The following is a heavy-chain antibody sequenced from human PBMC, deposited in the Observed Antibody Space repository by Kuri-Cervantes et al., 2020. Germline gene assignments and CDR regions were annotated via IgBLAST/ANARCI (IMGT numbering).Heavy chain of an antibody. V-gene: IGHV3-7*03. CDR1: GFTFSSYW. Sequence: GGSLRLSCAASGFTFSSYWMSWVRQAPGKGLEWVANIKQDGSEKYYVDSVKGRFTISRDNSKDSLYLQMDNLRTEDTALYYCGKDNGYSSGWYGAFDTWGLGTMVTVSS. CDR2: IKQDGSEK. CDR3: GKDNGYSSGWYGAFDT. J-gene: IGHJ3*02. D-gene: IGHD6-19*01.